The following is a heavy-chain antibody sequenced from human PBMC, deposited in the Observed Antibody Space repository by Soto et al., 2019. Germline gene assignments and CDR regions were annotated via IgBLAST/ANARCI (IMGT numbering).Heavy chain of an antibody. CDR1: GDSVSSNSAA. CDR2: TYYRSKWYN. D-gene: IGHD2-2*01. V-gene: IGHV6-1*01. CDR3: ARDPGGLLQKDIVVVPAATNYYYYGMDV. J-gene: IGHJ6*02. Sequence: SQTLSLTCAISGDSVSSNSAAWNWIRQSPSRGLEWLGRTYYRSKWYNDYAVSVKSRITINPDTSKNQFSLQLNSVTPEDTAVYYCARDPGGLLQKDIVVVPAATNYYYYGMDVWGQGTTVTVSS.